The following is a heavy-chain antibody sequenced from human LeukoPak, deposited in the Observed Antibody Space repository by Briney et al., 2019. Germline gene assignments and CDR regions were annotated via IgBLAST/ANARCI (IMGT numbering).Heavy chain of an antibody. CDR3: ARDLDPTEAADPNWFDP. CDR2: INPTDGTT. Sequence: ASLSVSCKASGYTFTSYHMYWVRQAPGQGLEWMGVINPTDGTTSYAQKFQGRVTMTGDTSTTTVYMELSRLISDDTAVYYCARDLDPTEAADPNWFDPWGQGTLVTVSS. CDR1: GYTFTSYH. V-gene: IGHV1-46*01. D-gene: IGHD6-13*01. J-gene: IGHJ5*02.